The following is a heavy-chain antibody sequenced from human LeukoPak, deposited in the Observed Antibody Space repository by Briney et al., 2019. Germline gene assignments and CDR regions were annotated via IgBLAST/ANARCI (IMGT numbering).Heavy chain of an antibody. CDR3: AAPSLNDILTGPSGAFDI. V-gene: IGHV1-58*01. CDR1: GFTFSSSA. CDR2: IAVGSGNT. J-gene: IGHJ3*02. D-gene: IGHD3-9*01. Sequence: SVKVSCKASGFTFSSSAVQWARQARGQRLEWIGWIAVGSGNTNYAQKFQERVTITRDMSTSTAYMELSSLRSEDTAVYYCAAPSLNDILTGPSGAFDIWGQGTMVTVSS.